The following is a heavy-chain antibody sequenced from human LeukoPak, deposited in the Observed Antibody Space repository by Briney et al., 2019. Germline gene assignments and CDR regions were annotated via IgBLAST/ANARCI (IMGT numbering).Heavy chain of an antibody. D-gene: IGHD3-10*01. J-gene: IGHJ4*02. CDR1: GYSFTSYW. Sequence: GESLKISCKGSGYSFTSYWIGWVRQMPWKGLEWMGIIYPGDSDTRYSPSFQGQVTISADKSISTAYLQWSSLKASDTAMYYCARPIYRVGFGELFDYWGQGTLVTVSS. CDR3: ARPIYRVGFGELFDY. CDR2: IYPGDSDT. V-gene: IGHV5-51*01.